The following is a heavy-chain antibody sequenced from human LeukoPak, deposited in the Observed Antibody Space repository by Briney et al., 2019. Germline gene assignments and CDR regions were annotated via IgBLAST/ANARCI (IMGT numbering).Heavy chain of an antibody. CDR3: ARVALEWLLYYYYYYGMDV. Sequence: PGGSLRLSCAASGFTFSSYWMSWVRQAPGKGLEWVANIKQDGSEKYYVDSVKGRFTISRDNAKNSLYLQMNSLRAEDTAVYYCARVALEWLLYYYYYYGMDVWGQGTTVTVSS. CDR1: GFTFSSYW. V-gene: IGHV3-7*03. CDR2: IKQDGSEK. J-gene: IGHJ6*02. D-gene: IGHD3-3*01.